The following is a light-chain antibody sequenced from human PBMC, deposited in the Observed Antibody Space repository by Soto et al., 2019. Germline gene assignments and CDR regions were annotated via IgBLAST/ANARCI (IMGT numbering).Light chain of an antibody. CDR2: EVT. Sequence: QAASVSRSPGQSVTISCTRTSSDVGSFNFVSWYQQHPGKAPKVVIYEVTKRPSGVSNRFSGSKSGNTASLTIYGLQADDEADYYCCSDAGSSTYVFGTGTKLTVL. CDR3: CSDAGSSTYV. J-gene: IGLJ6*01. CDR1: SSDVGSFNF. V-gene: IGLV2-23*02.